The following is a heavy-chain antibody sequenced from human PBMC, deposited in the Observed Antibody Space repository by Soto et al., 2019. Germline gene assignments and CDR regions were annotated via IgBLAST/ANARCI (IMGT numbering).Heavy chain of an antibody. CDR2: ISSSSSTI. CDR1: GFTFSSYS. CDR3: ARLSPY. Sequence: GRSLRLSCAASGFTFSSYSMNWVRQAPGKGLEWVSYISSSSSTIYYADSVKGRFTISRDDAKNSLYLEMNSLRAEDTAVYYCARLSPYWGQGALVTVSS. D-gene: IGHD3-16*02. J-gene: IGHJ4*02. V-gene: IGHV3-48*04.